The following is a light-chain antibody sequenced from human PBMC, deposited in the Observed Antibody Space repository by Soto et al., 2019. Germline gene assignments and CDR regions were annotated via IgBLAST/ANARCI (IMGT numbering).Light chain of an antibody. CDR3: CSYVGSSILM. V-gene: IGLV2-23*02. CDR2: EVN. Sequence: QSALTQPASMSGSPGQSITISCTGTSSDVGLYNLVSWYQHLPGKASKLIIYEVNERPSGISDRFSGSKSGNTASLTISGLRDEDEADYYCCSYVGSSILMFGGGTKVTVL. CDR1: SSDVGLYNL. J-gene: IGLJ3*02.